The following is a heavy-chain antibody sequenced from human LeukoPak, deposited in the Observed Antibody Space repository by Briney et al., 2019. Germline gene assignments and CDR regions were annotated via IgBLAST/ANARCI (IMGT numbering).Heavy chain of an antibody. Sequence: PSETLSLTCTVSGGSISSYYWSWIRQPPGKGLEWIGYIYYSGSTNYNPSLKSRVTISVDTSKNQFSLKLSSVTAADTAVYYCARDGIYYGSGSNTDAFDIWGQGTMVTVSS. CDR2: IYYSGST. CDR3: ARDGIYYGSGSNTDAFDI. J-gene: IGHJ3*02. V-gene: IGHV4-59*01. CDR1: GGSISSYY. D-gene: IGHD3-10*01.